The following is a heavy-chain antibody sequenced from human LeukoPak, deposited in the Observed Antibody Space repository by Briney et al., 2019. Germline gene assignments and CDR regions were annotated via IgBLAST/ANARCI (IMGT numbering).Heavy chain of an antibody. V-gene: IGHV3-15*01. CDR3: TTDLLWFGELFSPFIDY. J-gene: IGHJ4*02. CDR1: GFTFSSYA. CDR2: IKSKTDGGTT. Sequence: PGGSLRLSCAASGFTFSSYAMSWVRQAPGKGLEWVGRIKSKTDGGTTDYAAPVKGRFTISRDDSKNTLYLQMNSLKTEDTAVYYCTTDLLWFGELFSPFIDYWGQGTLVTVSS. D-gene: IGHD3-10*01.